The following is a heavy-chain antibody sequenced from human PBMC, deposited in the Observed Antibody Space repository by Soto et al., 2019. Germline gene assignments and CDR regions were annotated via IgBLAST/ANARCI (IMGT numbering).Heavy chain of an antibody. V-gene: IGHV3-23*01. CDR3: ARVQCTGGSCFSSYYYYYGMDV. CDR1: GFTLSSYA. Sequence: TGGSLRLSCAASGFTLSSYAMSWVRQAPGKGLEWVSAISGSGGSTYYADSVKGRFTISRDNSKNTVYLQMNSLRAEDTAVYYCARVQCTGGSCFSSYYYYYGMDVWGQGTTVTVSS. CDR2: ISGSGGST. J-gene: IGHJ6*02. D-gene: IGHD2-15*01.